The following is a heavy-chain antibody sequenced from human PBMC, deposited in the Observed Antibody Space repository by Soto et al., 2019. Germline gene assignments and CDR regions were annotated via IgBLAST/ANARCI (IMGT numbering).Heavy chain of an antibody. D-gene: IGHD3-10*01. Sequence: QVQLVQSGAEVKKPGSSVKVSCKASGGTFSSYAISWVRQAPGQGLEWMGGIIPIFGTANYAQKFQGRVTITADESTSTAYMELSSLRSEDTAVYYCALGSGNRKGYYYYGMDVWGQCPTVTVSS. J-gene: IGHJ6*02. CDR1: GGTFSSYA. V-gene: IGHV1-69*01. CDR3: ALGSGNRKGYYYYGMDV. CDR2: IIPIFGTA.